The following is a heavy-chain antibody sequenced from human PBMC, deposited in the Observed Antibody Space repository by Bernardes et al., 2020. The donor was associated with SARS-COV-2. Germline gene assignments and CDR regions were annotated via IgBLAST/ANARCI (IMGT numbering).Heavy chain of an antibody. V-gene: IGHV3-30*03. CDR2: ISYDGSNK. J-gene: IGHJ4*02. D-gene: IGHD3-22*01. Sequence: GGSLRLSCAASGFTFSSYGMHWVRQAPGKGLEWVAVISYDGSNKYYADSVKGRFTISRDNSKNTLYLQMNSLRAEDTAVYYCVSGDSSGYYYVGFDYWGQGTLVTVSS. CDR1: GFTFSSYG. CDR3: VSGDSSGYYYVGFDY.